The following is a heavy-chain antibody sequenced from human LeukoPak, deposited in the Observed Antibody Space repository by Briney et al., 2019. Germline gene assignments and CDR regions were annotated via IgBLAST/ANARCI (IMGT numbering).Heavy chain of an antibody. Sequence: SETLSLTCTVSGGSISSYYWSWIRQPPGKGLEWIGYIYYSGSTNYNPSLKSRVTISVDTSKNQFSLKLSSVTAADTAVYYCARSSIPYFDYWGQGTLVTVSS. J-gene: IGHJ4*02. V-gene: IGHV4-59*08. D-gene: IGHD6-13*01. CDR2: IYYSGST. CDR3: ARSSIPYFDY. CDR1: GGSISSYY.